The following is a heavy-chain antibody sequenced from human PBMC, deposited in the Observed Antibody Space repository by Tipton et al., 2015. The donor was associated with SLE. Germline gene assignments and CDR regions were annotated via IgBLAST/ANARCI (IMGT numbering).Heavy chain of an antibody. Sequence: QLVQSGVEVKKPGASVKVSCKASGYTFTSYGITWVRQVPGQGLEWMGWINVFNGDRNYAQNFQGRVTMTRDTSTSTVYMELSSLRSEDTAVYYCARGPYYGSGSYYKNGAFDIWGQGTMVTVSS. J-gene: IGHJ3*02. V-gene: IGHV1-18*04. D-gene: IGHD3-10*01. CDR3: ARGPYYGSGSYYKNGAFDI. CDR1: GYTFTSYG. CDR2: INVFNGDR.